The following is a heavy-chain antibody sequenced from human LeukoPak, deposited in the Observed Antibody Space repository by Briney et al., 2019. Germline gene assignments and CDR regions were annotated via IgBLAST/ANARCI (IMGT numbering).Heavy chain of an antibody. V-gene: IGHV1-46*01. CDR2: INPSGGST. D-gene: IGHD5-18*01. Sequence: ASVKVSCKASGYTFTSYYMHWVRQAPGQGLEWMGIINPSGGSTSYAQKFQGRVTMTRDTSASTVYMEPSSLRSEDTAVYYCARDTYSYGLFDYWGQGTLVTVSS. CDR1: GYTFTSYY. CDR3: ARDTYSYGLFDY. J-gene: IGHJ4*02.